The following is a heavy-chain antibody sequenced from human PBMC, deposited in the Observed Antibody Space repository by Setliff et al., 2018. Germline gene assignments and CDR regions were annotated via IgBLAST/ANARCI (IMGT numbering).Heavy chain of an antibody. Sequence: SVKVSCKASGFTLTSYPIHWVRQAPGQRLEWMGRIIPLFETTNYVEKFQGRVTITADKSTSTAYMELSRLTSEDTAVYYCALEYSNSSPTVYYYMDVWGKGTTVTVSS. V-gene: IGHV1-69*06. CDR2: IIPLFETT. D-gene: IGHD6-6*01. J-gene: IGHJ6*03. CDR3: ALEYSNSSPTVYYYMDV. CDR1: GFTLTSYP.